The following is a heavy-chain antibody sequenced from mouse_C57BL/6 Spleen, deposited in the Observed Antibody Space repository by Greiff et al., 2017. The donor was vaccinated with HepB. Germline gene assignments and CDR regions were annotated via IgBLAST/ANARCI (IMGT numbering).Heavy chain of an antibody. CDR1: GFTFSDYG. CDR2: ISSGSSTI. D-gene: IGHD2-14*01. V-gene: IGHV5-17*01. Sequence: DVMLVESGGGLVKPGGSLKLSCAASGFTFSDYGMHWVRQAPEKGLEWVAYISSGSSTIYYADTVKGRFTISRDNAKNTLFLQMTSLRSEDTAMYYCARRDIGAMDYWGQGTSVTVSS. J-gene: IGHJ4*01. CDR3: ARRDIGAMDY.